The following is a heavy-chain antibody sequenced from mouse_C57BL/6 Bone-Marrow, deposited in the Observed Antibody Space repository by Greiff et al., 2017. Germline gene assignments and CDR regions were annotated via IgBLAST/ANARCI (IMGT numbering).Heavy chain of an antibody. CDR3: TTWGNFDY. J-gene: IGHJ2*01. CDR1: GFNIKDDY. CDR2: IDPENGDT. V-gene: IGHV14-4*01. Sequence: EVKLVESGAELVRPGASVKLSCTASGFNIKDDYMHWVKQRPEQGLEWIGWIDPENGDTEYASKFQGKATITADTSSNTAYLQLSSLTSEDTAVYYCTTWGNFDYWGQGTTLTVSS.